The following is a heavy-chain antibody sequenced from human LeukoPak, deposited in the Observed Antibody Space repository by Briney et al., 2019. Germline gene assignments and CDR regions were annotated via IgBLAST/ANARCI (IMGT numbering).Heavy chain of an antibody. CDR2: INPSGGST. D-gene: IGHD3-3*01. Sequence: ASVKVSCKASGYTFTSYYMHWVRQAPGQGLEWMGIINPSGGSTSYAQKFQGRVTMTRDTSTSTVYMELSSLRSEDTAVCYCARDRPRTIFGVVKEYYFDYWGQGTLVTAYS. J-gene: IGHJ4*02. CDR3: ARDRPRTIFGVVKEYYFDY. V-gene: IGHV1-46*01. CDR1: GYTFTSYY.